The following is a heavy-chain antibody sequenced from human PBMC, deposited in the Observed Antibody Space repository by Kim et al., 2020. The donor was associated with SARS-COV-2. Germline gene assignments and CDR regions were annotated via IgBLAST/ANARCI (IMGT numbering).Heavy chain of an antibody. V-gene: IGHV4-34*01. J-gene: IGHJ1*01. Sequence: SETLSLTCAMYGGPFNVYYWSWIRQAPDKGLEWLGEINHSGRAKYNPSLKRRLTISIDTSKNQFSLNLRSASAADAAIYYCSSMSCTGGSCFSPDGEYFQKWGQGTAVTVS. D-gene: IGHD2-8*01. CDR1: GGPFNVYY. CDR2: INHSGRA. CDR3: SSMSCTGGSCFSPDGEYFQK.